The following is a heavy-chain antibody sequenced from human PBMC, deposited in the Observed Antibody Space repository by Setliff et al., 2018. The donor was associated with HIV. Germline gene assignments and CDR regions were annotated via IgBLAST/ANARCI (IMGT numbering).Heavy chain of an antibody. CDR1: GYSISSGYY. CDR3: ARSIVPVARHDSCGYYSLDY. Sequence: SETLSLTCAVSGYSISSGYYWGWIRQPPGKGLEWIGSIYHSGSTYYNPSLKSRVTISVDTSKNQFSLKLSSVTAADTAVYYCARSIVPVARHDSCGYYSLDYWGQATLVTVSS. J-gene: IGHJ4*02. CDR2: IYHSGST. V-gene: IGHV4-38-2*01. D-gene: IGHD3-22*01.